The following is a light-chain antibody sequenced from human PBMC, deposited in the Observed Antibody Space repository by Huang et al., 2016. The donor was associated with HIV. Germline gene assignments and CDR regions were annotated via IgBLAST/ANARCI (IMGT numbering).Light chain of an antibody. CDR1: QSVATY. V-gene: IGKV3-11*01. CDR2: DTS. CDR3: QQRSNWPLT. J-gene: IGKJ4*01. Sequence: EVVLTQSPPTLSLSPGETGTLSCRASQSVATYLSWYHQGPGQGPRLLIYDTSDRAPGVPARFSGTGSGTDFTLTISSLEPEDLAIYYCQQRSNWPLTFGGGTKVEI.